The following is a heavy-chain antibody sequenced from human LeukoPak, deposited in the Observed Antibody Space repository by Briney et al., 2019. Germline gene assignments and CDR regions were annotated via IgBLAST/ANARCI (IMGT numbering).Heavy chain of an antibody. J-gene: IGHJ1*01. D-gene: IGHD2-15*01. CDR1: GYTLTELS. CDR2: FDPEDGET. V-gene: IGHV1-24*01. Sequence: GASVKVSCKVSGYTLTELSMHWVRQAPGKGLEWMGGFDPEDGETIYAQKFQGRVTMTRDTSTSTVYMELSSLRSEDTAVYYCASSVVEYFQHWGQGTLVTVSS. CDR3: ASSVVEYFQH.